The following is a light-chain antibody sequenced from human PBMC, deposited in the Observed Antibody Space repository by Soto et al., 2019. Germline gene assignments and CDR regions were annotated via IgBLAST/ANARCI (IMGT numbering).Light chain of an antibody. Sequence: EIVLTQSPGTLSLSPGERATLSCRASQSVSSSYLAWYQQKPGQAPRLLIYGASSRATGIPDRFSGSGSGKDFTLTISRLDPEDFAVYYCQQYVSSQPFGQGTKVEI. CDR1: QSVSSSY. CDR2: GAS. CDR3: QQYVSSQP. J-gene: IGKJ1*01. V-gene: IGKV3-20*01.